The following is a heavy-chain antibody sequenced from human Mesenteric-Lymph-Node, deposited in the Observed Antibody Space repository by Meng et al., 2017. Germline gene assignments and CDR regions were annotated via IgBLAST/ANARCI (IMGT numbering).Heavy chain of an antibody. CDR1: GYSFTTYG. D-gene: IGHD7-27*01. CDR2: IYPGDSDT. J-gene: IGHJ2*01. Sequence: KVSCKASGYSFTTYGISWVRQAPGQGLEWMGIIYPGDSDTRYSPSFQGQVTISVVKSTSTAYLQWSSLKASDTAMYYCARLGKYWYFDLWGRGTLVTVSS. V-gene: IGHV5-51*01. CDR3: ARLGKYWYFDL.